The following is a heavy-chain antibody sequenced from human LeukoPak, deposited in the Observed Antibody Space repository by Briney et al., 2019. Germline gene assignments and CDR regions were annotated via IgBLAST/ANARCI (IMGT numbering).Heavy chain of an antibody. CDR2: ISSSSSTI. Sequence: GGSLRLSCAASGFTFSSYSMNWVRQAPGKGLEWVSYISSSSSTIYYADSVKGRFTISGDNAKNSLYLQMNSLRAEDTAVYYCATTLVPPAEYFQHWGQGTLVTVSS. CDR3: ATTLVPPAEYFQH. V-gene: IGHV3-48*01. CDR1: GFTFSSYS. D-gene: IGHD3-10*01. J-gene: IGHJ1*01.